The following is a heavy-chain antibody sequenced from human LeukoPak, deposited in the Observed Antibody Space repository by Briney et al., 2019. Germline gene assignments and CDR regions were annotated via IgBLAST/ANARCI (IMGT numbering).Heavy chain of an antibody. D-gene: IGHD2-2*03. CDR2: INHSGST. V-gene: IGHV4-34*01. CDR3: ARDMDIVVVPAATAYFDY. Sequence: SETLSLTCAVYGGSFSGYYWSWIRQPPGKGLEWIGEINHSGSTNYNPSLKSRVTISVDTSKNQLSLKLSSVTAADTAVYYCARDMDIVVVPAATAYFDYWGQGTLVTVPS. CDR1: GGSFSGYY. J-gene: IGHJ4*02.